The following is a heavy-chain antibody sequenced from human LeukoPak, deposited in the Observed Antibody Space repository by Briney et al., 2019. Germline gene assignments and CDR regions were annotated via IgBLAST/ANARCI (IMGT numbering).Heavy chain of an antibody. D-gene: IGHD4-17*01. CDR3: ASGRRGYGDYGEFAD. J-gene: IGHJ4*02. CDR2: IFYDGSIQ. Sequence: GGSLRLSCAVSGFTFSSYAMHWVRQAPGKGLEWVAVIFYDGSIQYYADSVKGRFTISRDNSKNTLYLQMNSLRTEDTAVYYCASGRRGYGDYGEFADRGQGTLVTVSS. V-gene: IGHV3-30*04. CDR1: GFTFSSYA.